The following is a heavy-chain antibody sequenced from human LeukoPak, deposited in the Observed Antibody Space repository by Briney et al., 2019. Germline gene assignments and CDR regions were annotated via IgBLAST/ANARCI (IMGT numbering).Heavy chain of an antibody. CDR1: GGSVSSGSYY. V-gene: IGHV4-61*01. CDR2: IYSSGST. J-gene: IGHJ3*02. D-gene: IGHD3-22*01. CDR3: ARDMGGDYDGSGYAFDI. Sequence: SETLSLTCTVSGGSVSSGSYYWSWIRQTPGKGPEWIAYIYSSGSTNYNPSLKSRVTISVDTSKNQFSLKLSSVTAADTAVYYCARDMGGDYDGSGYAFDIWGQGTMVTVSS.